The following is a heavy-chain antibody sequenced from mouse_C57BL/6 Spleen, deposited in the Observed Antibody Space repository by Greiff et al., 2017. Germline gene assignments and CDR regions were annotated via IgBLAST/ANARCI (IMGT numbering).Heavy chain of an antibody. Sequence: VQLQQSGPELVKPGASVKMSCKASGYTFTDYNMHWVKQSHGKSLEWIGYINPNNGGTSYNQKFKGKATLTVNKSSSTAYMELRSLTSEDSAVYYCARTLFATVVADCWGQGATLTVSS. CDR2: INPNNGGT. V-gene: IGHV1-22*01. CDR1: GYTFTDYN. J-gene: IGHJ2*01. CDR3: ARTLFATVVADC. D-gene: IGHD1-1*01.